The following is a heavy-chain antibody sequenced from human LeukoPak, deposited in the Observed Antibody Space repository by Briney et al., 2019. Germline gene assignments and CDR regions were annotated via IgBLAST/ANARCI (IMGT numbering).Heavy chain of an antibody. J-gene: IGHJ6*04. V-gene: IGHV3-21*01. Sequence: GGSLRLSCAASGFTFSSYNMTWVRKAPGKGLEWVSSIISSSDCISYADAVKGRFTISRDSATNSLYLQMNSLRAEDTAVYHCARVAFGELWGMDVWGKGTTVTISS. D-gene: IGHD3-10*01. CDR3: ARVAFGELWGMDV. CDR1: GFTFSSYN. CDR2: IISSSDCI.